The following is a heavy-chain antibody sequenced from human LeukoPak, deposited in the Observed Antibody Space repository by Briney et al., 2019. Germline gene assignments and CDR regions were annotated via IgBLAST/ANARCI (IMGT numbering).Heavy chain of an antibody. CDR2: IYHSGST. J-gene: IGHJ5*02. V-gene: IGHV4-34*01. D-gene: IGHD3-16*02. Sequence: SETLSLTCAVYGGSFSGYYWSWIRKPPGKGLEWIGEIYHSGSTNYNPSLKRRVTISVDTSKNQFSLKLSSMTAADTAVYYCARGVLGSYRTRSGWFDPWGQGTLVTVSS. CDR1: GGSFSGYY. CDR3: ARGVLGSYRTRSGWFDP.